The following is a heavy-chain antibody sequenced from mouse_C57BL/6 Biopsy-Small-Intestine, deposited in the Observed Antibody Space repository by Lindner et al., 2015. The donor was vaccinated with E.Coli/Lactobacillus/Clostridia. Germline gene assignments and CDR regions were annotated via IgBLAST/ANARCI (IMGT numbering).Heavy chain of an antibody. Sequence: SVKVSCKASGGTFNSYTINWVRQAPGQGLEWMGRIIPILDTTSYPQRFQGRVTITADKSTSTAYMELSSLRSEDTAVYYCVISWNQDFDYWGQGTLVTVSS. CDR3: VISWNQDFDY. CDR2: IIPILDTT. J-gene: IGHJ4*01. CDR1: GGTFNSYT. V-gene: IGHV1S81*02.